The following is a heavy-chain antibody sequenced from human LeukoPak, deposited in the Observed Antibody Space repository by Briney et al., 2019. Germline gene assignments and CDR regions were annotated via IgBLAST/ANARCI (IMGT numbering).Heavy chain of an antibody. J-gene: IGHJ3*02. V-gene: IGHV1-2*02. CDR3: ARTNYYGSDLDAFDI. D-gene: IGHD3-10*01. CDR2: INPNSGGT. Sequence: ASVKVSCKASGYTFTGYYMHWVRQAPGQGLEWMGWINPNSGGTNYAQKFQGRVTMTRDMSISTAYMELSRLRSDDTAVYYCARTNYYGSDLDAFDIWGQGTMVTVSS. CDR1: GYTFTGYY.